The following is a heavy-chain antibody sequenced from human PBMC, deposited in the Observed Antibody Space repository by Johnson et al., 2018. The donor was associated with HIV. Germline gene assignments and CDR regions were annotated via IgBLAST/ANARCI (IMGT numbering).Heavy chain of an antibody. D-gene: IGHD3-10*01. CDR1: GFTFRSYA. CDR2: ISYDGSNK. J-gene: IGHJ3*02. V-gene: IGHV3-30*03. CDR3: ASISLGSEDDAFDI. Sequence: QVQLVESGGGVVQPGRSLRLSCAASGFTFRSYAMHWVRQAPGKGLEWVAVISYDGSNKYYADSVKGRFTISRYNSKNTLYLQMNSLRAEDTAVYYCASISLGSEDDAFDIWGQGTMVTVSS.